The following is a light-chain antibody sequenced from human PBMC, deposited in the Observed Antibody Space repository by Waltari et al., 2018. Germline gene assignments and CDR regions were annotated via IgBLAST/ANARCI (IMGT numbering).Light chain of an antibody. V-gene: IGLV1-44*01. CDR1: SFNIGGHP. Sequence: QSVLTQPPSASGTPGQSVTISCSGSSFNIGGHPVHRYQQLPGTAPTLRIYNYKQRPSWVPDRFSGAMSGTSASLAISGLQSEEEADYYCAAWDDSLNGVVFGGGTKLNVL. CDR3: AAWDDSLNGVV. J-gene: IGLJ2*01. CDR2: NYK.